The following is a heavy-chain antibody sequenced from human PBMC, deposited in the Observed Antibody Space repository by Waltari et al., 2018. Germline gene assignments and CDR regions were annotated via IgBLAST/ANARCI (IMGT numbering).Heavy chain of an antibody. D-gene: IGHD6-13*01. V-gene: IGHV4-59*01. Sequence: QVQVQESGPGLVEPSETLSLTCTVSGAFLTSYYWTWIRQSPGQVLETIGYFFHSGTINYNPSLNGRATISIDTSNNLFSLKLTSVTAADTAVYYCAKASSVRGRGWFDPWGQGILVTVSS. J-gene: IGHJ5*02. CDR2: FFHSGTI. CDR3: AKASSVRGRGWFDP. CDR1: GAFLTSYY.